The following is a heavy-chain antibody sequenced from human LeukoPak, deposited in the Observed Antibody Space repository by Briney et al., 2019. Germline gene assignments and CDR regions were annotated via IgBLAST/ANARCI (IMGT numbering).Heavy chain of an antibody. CDR3: ARHTSASADYGMDV. CDR1: GFTVSSNY. J-gene: IGHJ6*02. CDR2: IYSGGST. D-gene: IGHD5-18*01. Sequence: GSLRLSCAASGFTVSSNYMSWVRQAPGKGLEWVSVIYSGGSTYYADSVKGRFTISRDNSKNTLYLQMNSLRAEDTAVYYCARHTSASADYGMDVWGQGTTVTVSS. V-gene: IGHV3-66*02.